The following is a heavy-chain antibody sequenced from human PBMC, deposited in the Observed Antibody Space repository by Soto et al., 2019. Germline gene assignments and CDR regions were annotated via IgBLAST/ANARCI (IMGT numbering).Heavy chain of an antibody. Sequence: QLQLQESGPGLVKPSETLSLTCTVSGGSISSSSYYWGWIRQPPGKGLEWIGSIYYSGSTYYNPSLKSRVTISVDTSKNQFSLKLSSVTAADTAVYYCATLGGHTHYDFWSGNKYYYYMDVWGKGTTVTVSS. CDR1: GGSISSSSYY. D-gene: IGHD3-3*01. V-gene: IGHV4-39*01. CDR2: IYYSGST. CDR3: ATLGGHTHYDFWSGNKYYYYMDV. J-gene: IGHJ6*03.